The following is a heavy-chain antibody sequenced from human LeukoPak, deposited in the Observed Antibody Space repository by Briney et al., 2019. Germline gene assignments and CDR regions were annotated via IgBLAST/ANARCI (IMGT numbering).Heavy chain of an antibody. Sequence: SETLSLTCTVSGGSISSGGYYWRWIRQHPGTGLEWIGYIYYSGSTYYNPSLKSRVTISVDTSKNQFSLRLSSVTAADTAVYYCARATRGPMIVVVTSRTSYYFDYWGQGTLVTVSS. CDR1: GGSISSGGYY. J-gene: IGHJ4*02. V-gene: IGHV4-31*03. CDR2: IYYSGST. D-gene: IGHD3-22*01. CDR3: ARATRGPMIVVVTSRTSYYFDY.